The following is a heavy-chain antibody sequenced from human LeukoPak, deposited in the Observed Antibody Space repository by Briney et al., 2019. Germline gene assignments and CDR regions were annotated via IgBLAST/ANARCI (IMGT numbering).Heavy chain of an antibody. Sequence: GGSLRLSCAASGFTFSIYAMTWVRQAPGKGLEWASAISGNSRDTHYIDSVKGRFTISRDNSKNTLYLQMNSLRADDTAVYYCARYCSGGSCFLNYYGMDVWGQGTTVTVSS. J-gene: IGHJ6*02. CDR3: ARYCSGGSCFLNYYGMDV. CDR1: GFTFSIYA. CDR2: ISGNSRDT. V-gene: IGHV3-23*01. D-gene: IGHD2-15*01.